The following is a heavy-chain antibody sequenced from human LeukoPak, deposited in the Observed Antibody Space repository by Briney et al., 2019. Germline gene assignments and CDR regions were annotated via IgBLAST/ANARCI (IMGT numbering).Heavy chain of an antibody. D-gene: IGHD3-22*01. Sequence: ASVKVSCKVSGYTLTELSMHWVRQAPGKGLEWMGGFDPEDGETIYAQKFQGRVTMTEDTSTDTAYMELSSLRSEDTAVYYCATGLYDSSGYGYFDYWGQGTLVTVSS. CDR1: GYTLTELS. J-gene: IGHJ4*02. CDR2: FDPEDGET. CDR3: ATGLYDSSGYGYFDY. V-gene: IGHV1-24*01.